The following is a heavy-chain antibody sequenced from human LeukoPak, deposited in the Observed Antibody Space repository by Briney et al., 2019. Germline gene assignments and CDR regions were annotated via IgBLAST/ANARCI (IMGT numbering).Heavy chain of an antibody. D-gene: IGHD5-18*01. CDR1: GFTFSSYG. CDR3: AKDVTWVQLCLDY. V-gene: IGHV3-23*01. J-gene: IGHJ4*02. Sequence: GGSLRLSCAASGFTFSSYGMHWVRQAPGKGLEWVSGISGSGGSTYYADSVKGRFTVSRDNSKNTLYLQVNSLRAEDRAVYYCAKDVTWVQLCLDYWGQGTLVTVSS. CDR2: ISGSGGST.